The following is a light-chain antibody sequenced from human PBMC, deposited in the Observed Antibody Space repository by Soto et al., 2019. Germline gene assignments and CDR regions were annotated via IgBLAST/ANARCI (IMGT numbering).Light chain of an antibody. CDR1: QGISSY. V-gene: IGKV1-9*01. CDR3: QQLNTYPQT. CDR2: AAS. Sequence: DIRLTQSPSFLSASVGDRVTITCRASQGISSYLAWYQQKPGKAPDLLIYAASTLQSGVPSRFSGSGSGTEFTLTISSLQPEDFATYYCQQLNTYPQTFGQGTKVEIK. J-gene: IGKJ1*01.